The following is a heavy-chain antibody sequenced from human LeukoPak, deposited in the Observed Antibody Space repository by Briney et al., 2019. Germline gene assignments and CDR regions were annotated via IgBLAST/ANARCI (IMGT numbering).Heavy chain of an antibody. J-gene: IGHJ6*03. D-gene: IGHD1-7*01. CDR2: IYHSGST. Sequence: SETLSLTCTVSGGSISSGGYYWSWIRQHPGKGLEWIGYIYHSGSTYYNPSLKSRVTISVDTSKNQFSLKLSSVTAADTAVYYCARDNGNSGYMDVWGKGTTVTVSS. CDR3: ARDNGNSGYMDV. CDR1: GGSISSGGYY. V-gene: IGHV4-31*03.